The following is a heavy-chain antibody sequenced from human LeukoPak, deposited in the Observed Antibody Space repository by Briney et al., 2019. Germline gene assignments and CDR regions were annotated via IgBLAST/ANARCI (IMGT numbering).Heavy chain of an antibody. D-gene: IGHD5-12*01. CDR2: ISSSSYI. Sequence: GGSLRLSCAASGFTFSSYSMNWVRQAPGKGLEWVSSISSSSYIYYADSVKGRFTISRDNAKNSLYLQMNSLRAEDTAVYYCASKRGYSGYAADYWGQGTLVTVSS. J-gene: IGHJ4*02. CDR1: GFTFSSYS. V-gene: IGHV3-21*01. CDR3: ASKRGYSGYAADY.